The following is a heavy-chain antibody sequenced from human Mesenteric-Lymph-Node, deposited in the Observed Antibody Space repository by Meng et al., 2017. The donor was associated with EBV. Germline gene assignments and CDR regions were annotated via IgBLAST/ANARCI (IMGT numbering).Heavy chain of an antibody. CDR3: TRGPSGIFYFNF. D-gene: IGHD1-26*01. CDR1: VGSVNSGSYF. Sequence: QVQLHESGPGLVKPSDTLSLTCIVCVGSVNSGSYFWTWSRQSPGKKLEWIGYIYYSGSTNYNPSLKSRVTVSLDTSKNQFSLKLSSVTAADTAVYYCTRGPSGIFYFNFWGRGTLVTVSS. J-gene: IGHJ4*02. V-gene: IGHV4-61*01. CDR2: IYYSGST.